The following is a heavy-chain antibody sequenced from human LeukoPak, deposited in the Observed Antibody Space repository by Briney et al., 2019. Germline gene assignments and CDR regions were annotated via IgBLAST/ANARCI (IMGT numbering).Heavy chain of an antibody. CDR2: IWYDGSNK. D-gene: IGHD4-17*01. V-gene: IGHV3-33*01. CDR1: GFTFSSYG. Sequence: GGSLRLSCAASGFTFSSYGMHWVRQAPGKGLEWVAVIWYDGSNKYYADSVKGRFTISRDNSKNTLYLQMNSLRAEDTAVYCCARGPTGYNWFDPWGQGTLVTVSS. CDR3: ARGPTGYNWFDP. J-gene: IGHJ5*02.